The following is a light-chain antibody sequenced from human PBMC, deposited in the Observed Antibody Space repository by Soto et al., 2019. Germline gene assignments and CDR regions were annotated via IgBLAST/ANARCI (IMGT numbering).Light chain of an antibody. CDR2: GAS. CDR3: HHSGNSHGT. J-gene: IGKJ1*01. Sequence: EIVLAQSPGTLSLSPGERATLSCRASQTISSRYLTWYQQKSGQVPRLLIYGASSPATGIPDRFSGSGSGTGFTLTISRLEPEDVAVYYCHHSGNSHGTFGQGTKVEIK. V-gene: IGKV3-20*01. CDR1: QTISSRY.